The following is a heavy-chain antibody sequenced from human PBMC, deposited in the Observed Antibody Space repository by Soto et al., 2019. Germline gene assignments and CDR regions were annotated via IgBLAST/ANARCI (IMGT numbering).Heavy chain of an antibody. Sequence: QVQLVQSGAEVKKPGSSVKVSCKASGGNFRRYAISWVRQAPGQGLEWMGGILPIFGSPRHAQKFQGRVTVTADESTSTAYLELTSLTSEDTAMYYCVVGDCTTTSCSYYFYGLDVWGQGSPVTVSS. J-gene: IGHJ6*02. CDR3: VVGDCTTTSCSYYFYGLDV. D-gene: IGHD2-2*01. CDR2: ILPIFGSP. CDR1: GGNFRRYA. V-gene: IGHV1-69*01.